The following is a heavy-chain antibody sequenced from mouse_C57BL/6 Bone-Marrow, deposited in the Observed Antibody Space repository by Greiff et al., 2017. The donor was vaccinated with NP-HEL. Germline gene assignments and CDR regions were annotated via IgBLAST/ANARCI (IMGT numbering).Heavy chain of an antibody. J-gene: IGHJ2*01. D-gene: IGHD1-1*01. Sequence: QVQLQQSGAELMKPGASVKLSCKATGYTFTGYWIEWVKQRPGHGLEWIGEILPGSGSTNYNEKFKGKATFTVDTSSNTAYIQLSSLTTEDSAIYYCATYYYGSSLDYWGQGTTLTVSS. CDR3: ATYYYGSSLDY. V-gene: IGHV1-9*01. CDR1: GYTFTGYW. CDR2: ILPGSGST.